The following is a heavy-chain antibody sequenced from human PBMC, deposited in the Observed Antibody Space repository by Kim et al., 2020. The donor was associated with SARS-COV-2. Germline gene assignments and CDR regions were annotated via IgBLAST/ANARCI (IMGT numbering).Heavy chain of an antibody. D-gene: IGHD6-13*01. CDR3: ASLGTIVAAGNDY. V-gene: IGHV1-69*04. CDR1: GGTFSSYA. J-gene: IGHJ4*02. CDR2: IIPILGIA. Sequence: SVKVSCKASGGTFSSYAISWVRQAPGQGLEWMGRIIPILGIANYAQKFQGRVTITADKSTSTAYMELSSLRSEDTAVYYCASLGTIVAAGNDYWGQGTL.